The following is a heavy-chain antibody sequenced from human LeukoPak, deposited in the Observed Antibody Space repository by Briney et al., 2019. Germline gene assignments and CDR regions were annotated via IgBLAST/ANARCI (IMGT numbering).Heavy chain of an antibody. V-gene: IGHV4-59*11. J-gene: IGHJ4*02. Sequence: PSETLSLTCTVSGGSMSHHWSWIRQSPGKGLEWISYISHTASTSYNPSLKSRVTLSMDTSKSQLSFQLTSVTAADTAVYYCARQDPTTSWFYDYWGQGTLVTVSS. CDR2: ISHTAST. D-gene: IGHD1-14*01. CDR3: ARQDPTTSWFYDY. CDR1: GGSMSHH.